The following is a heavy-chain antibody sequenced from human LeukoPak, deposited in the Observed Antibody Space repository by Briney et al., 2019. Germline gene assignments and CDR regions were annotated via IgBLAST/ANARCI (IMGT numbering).Heavy chain of an antibody. Sequence: GRFLRLSCAASGFTFCDYAMHWVREVPGKGLEWVSVIRVDAGSTCYADSVMGRFTISRDNSKNSLWLQMNSLRTEDTALYYCAKVLYHYDSSPFPSFDYWGQGTLVTVSS. V-gene: IGHV3-43*02. D-gene: IGHD3-22*01. CDR3: AKVLYHYDSSPFPSFDY. J-gene: IGHJ4*02. CDR1: GFTFCDYA. CDR2: IRVDAGST.